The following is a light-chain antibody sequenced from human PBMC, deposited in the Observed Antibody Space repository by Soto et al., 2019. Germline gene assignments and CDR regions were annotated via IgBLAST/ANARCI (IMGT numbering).Light chain of an antibody. V-gene: IGKV3-15*01. J-gene: IGKJ4*01. CDR1: QSVNNN. Sequence: ETLMTQSPATLSVSPGERATLSCRASQSVNNNLAWYQHKPGQTPRLLIYDTSTRATGVPTRFSDSRSGAEFTLTINSLQSEDFAVYYCQPYNNWPLTFGGGTKVDI. CDR3: QPYNNWPLT. CDR2: DTS.